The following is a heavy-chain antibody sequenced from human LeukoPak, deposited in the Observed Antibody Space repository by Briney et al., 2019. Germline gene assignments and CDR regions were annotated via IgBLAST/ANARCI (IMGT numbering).Heavy chain of an antibody. Sequence: SETLSLTCTVSGGSISSYYWSWIRQPPGKGLEWIGYIYHSGSTNYNPSLKSRVTISVDTSKNQFSLKLSSVTAADTAVYYCARLFVGYCSGGSCYPGAFDIWGQGTMVTVSS. CDR1: GGSISSYY. V-gene: IGHV4-59*08. J-gene: IGHJ3*02. CDR3: ARLFVGYCSGGSCYPGAFDI. D-gene: IGHD2-15*01. CDR2: IYHSGST.